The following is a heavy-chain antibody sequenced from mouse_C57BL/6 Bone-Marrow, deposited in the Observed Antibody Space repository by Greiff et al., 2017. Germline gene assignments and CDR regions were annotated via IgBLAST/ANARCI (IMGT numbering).Heavy chain of an antibody. V-gene: IGHV1-72*01. Sequence: QVQLQQPGAELVKPGASVKLSCKASGYTFTSYWMHWVKQRPGRGLGWIGRIDPNSGGTKYNEKFKSKATLTVDKPSSTAYMQLISLTSEDSAVYYCAHGKYFYWYFAVWGTGTTVTVSS. J-gene: IGHJ1*03. D-gene: IGHD2-1*01. CDR3: AHGKYFYWYFAV. CDR2: IDPNSGGT. CDR1: GYTFTSYW.